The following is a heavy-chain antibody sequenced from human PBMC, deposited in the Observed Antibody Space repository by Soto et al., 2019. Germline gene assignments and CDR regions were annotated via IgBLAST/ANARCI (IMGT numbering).Heavy chain of an antibody. CDR2: ISSSSSTI. CDR1: GFTFSSYS. D-gene: IGHD3-9*01. V-gene: IGHV3-48*01. J-gene: IGHJ6*04. CDR3: ASFSYYDILTGYYTDV. Sequence: GGSLRLSCAASGFTFSSYSMNWVRQAPGKGLEWVSYISSSSSTIYYADSVKGRFTISRDNAKNSLYLQMNSLRAEDTAVYYCASFSYYDILTGYYTDVCGKGTTVTVSS.